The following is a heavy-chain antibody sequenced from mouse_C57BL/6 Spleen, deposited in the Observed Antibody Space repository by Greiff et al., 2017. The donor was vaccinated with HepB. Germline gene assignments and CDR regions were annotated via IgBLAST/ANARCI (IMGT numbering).Heavy chain of an antibody. CDR1: GFSFNTYA. J-gene: IGHJ4*01. CDR2: IRSKSNNYAT. D-gene: IGHD1-1*01. Sequence: EVQVVESGGGLVQPKGSLKLSCAASGFSFNTYAMNWVRQAPGKGLEWVARIRSKSNNYATYYADSVKDRFTISRDDSESMLYLQMNNLKTEDTAMYYCVRVGDYYCSSRYAMDYWGQGTSVTVSS. CDR3: VRVGDYYCSSRYAMDY. V-gene: IGHV10-1*01.